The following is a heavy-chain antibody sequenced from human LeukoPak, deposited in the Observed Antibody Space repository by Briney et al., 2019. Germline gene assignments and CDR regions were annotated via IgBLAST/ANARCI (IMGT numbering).Heavy chain of an antibody. D-gene: IGHD2-21*02. V-gene: IGHV4-59*08. CDR2: VYYSANT. CDR1: GGSISSND. Sequence: PSETLSLTCTVSGGSISSNDWSWIRQPPGKGLEWIGYVYYSANTNYNPSLKSRVTISVDTSKNQFSLKATSVTAADTSVYYCGRHSHCGGDCSAGGHFDYWGQGALVTVSS. CDR3: GRHSHCGGDCSAGGHFDY. J-gene: IGHJ4*02.